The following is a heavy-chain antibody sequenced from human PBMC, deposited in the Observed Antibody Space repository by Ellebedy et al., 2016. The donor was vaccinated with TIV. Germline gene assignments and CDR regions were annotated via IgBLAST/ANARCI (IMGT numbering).Heavy chain of an antibody. V-gene: IGHV4-39*01. CDR2: VYYRGST. Sequence: SETLSLTXTVSGGSINSTSHYWDWIRQPPGKGLEWIGNVYYRGSTHYNPSLKSRVTISIDTSKNHFSLKLSSVTAADTAVYYCARSRDLSDYWGQGTLVTVSS. CDR1: GGSINSTSHY. CDR3: ARSRDLSDY. D-gene: IGHD5-24*01. J-gene: IGHJ4*02.